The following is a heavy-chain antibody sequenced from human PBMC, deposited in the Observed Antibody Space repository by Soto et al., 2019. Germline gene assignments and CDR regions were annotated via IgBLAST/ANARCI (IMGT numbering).Heavy chain of an antibody. D-gene: IGHD2-2*02. CDR2: ISYDGSNK. V-gene: IGHV3-30*18. Sequence: QVQLVESGGGVVQPGRSLRLSCAASGFTFSSYGMHWVRQAPGKGLEWVAVISYDGSNKYYADSVKCRFTISRDNSKNTLYLQMNSLRAEDTAVYYCAKAFGTPAAIPPDYWGQGTLVTVSS. CDR1: GFTFSSYG. J-gene: IGHJ4*02. CDR3: AKAFGTPAAIPPDY.